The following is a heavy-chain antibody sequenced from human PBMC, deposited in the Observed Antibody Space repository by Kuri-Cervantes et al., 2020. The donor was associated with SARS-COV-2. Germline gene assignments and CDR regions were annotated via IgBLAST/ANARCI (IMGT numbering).Heavy chain of an antibody. Sequence: GGSLRLSCAASGFTFSSYAMHWVRQAPGKGLEWVAVISYDGSNKYYADSVEGRFTISRDNSKNTLYLQMNSLRAEDTAVYYCASGTDYDFWSDDYYGMDVWGQGTTVTVSS. V-gene: IGHV3-30-3*01. D-gene: IGHD3-3*01. J-gene: IGHJ6*02. CDR3: ASGTDYDFWSDDYYGMDV. CDR2: ISYDGSNK. CDR1: GFTFSSYA.